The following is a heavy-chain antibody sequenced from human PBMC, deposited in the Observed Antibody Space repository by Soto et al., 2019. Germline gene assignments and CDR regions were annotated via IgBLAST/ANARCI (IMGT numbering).Heavy chain of an antibody. D-gene: IGHD4-17*01. J-gene: IGHJ4*02. CDR1: GGSIGNYY. CDR3: ARQRTTVVTQAYFDH. V-gene: IGHV4-59*08. Sequence: SETLSLTCTISGGSIGNYYWTWIRQTPGKGLEWIGYVYYSGNTNYNPSLKSRVSISVDMSKNQFSLTLNSVTAADAAVYYCARQRTTVVTQAYFDHWGQGTLVTVSS. CDR2: VYYSGNT.